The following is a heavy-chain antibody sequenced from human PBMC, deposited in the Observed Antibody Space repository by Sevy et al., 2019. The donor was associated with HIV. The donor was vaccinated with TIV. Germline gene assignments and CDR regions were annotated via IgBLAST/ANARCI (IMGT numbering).Heavy chain of an antibody. D-gene: IGHD6-13*01. Sequence: GGPLRLSCAASGFSISDHYMEWVRQAPGKGLEWVGRTRNKADSYTTEYAASVKGRFTISRDDSKNSLYLQMNSLKAEDTAVYYCATHAGIAAAGRVFDYWGQGTLVTVSS. J-gene: IGHJ4*02. V-gene: IGHV3-72*01. CDR1: GFSISDHY. CDR3: ATHAGIAAAGRVFDY. CDR2: TRNKADSYTT.